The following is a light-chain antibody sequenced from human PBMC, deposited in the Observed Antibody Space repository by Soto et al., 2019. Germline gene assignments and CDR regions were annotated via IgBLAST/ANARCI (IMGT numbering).Light chain of an antibody. Sequence: EIVLTQSPATLSLSPGDRATLSCRASQSVRSDYFAWYQQKPGQAPGVIIFGVSTRATAIPDRFTGSGSGTDFTLTISRLEPEDFALYYCQQYGNSPHTFGGGTKVDIK. CDR3: QQYGNSPHT. V-gene: IGKV3-20*01. CDR1: QSVRSDY. CDR2: GVS. J-gene: IGKJ4*01.